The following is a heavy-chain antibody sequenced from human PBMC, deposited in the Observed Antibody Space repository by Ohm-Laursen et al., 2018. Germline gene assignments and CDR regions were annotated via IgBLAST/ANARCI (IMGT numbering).Heavy chain of an antibody. J-gene: IGHJ5*02. V-gene: IGHV4-38-2*01. CDR1: GYSISSGYF. CDR3: ARGLWWFDP. CDR2: IYHSGNT. Sequence: GTLSLTCAVSGYSISSGYFWGWIRQPPGKGLEWIGTIYHSGNTYYNPSLKSRVTISVDTSKNLFSLKLSSVTAADTALYYCARGLWWFDPWGQGTLVTVSS.